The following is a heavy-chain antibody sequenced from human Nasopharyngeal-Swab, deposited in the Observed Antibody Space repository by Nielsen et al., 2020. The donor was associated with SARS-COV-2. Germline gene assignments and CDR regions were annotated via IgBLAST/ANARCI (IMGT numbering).Heavy chain of an antibody. Sequence: ASVKVSCKASGYTFNNYYIHWVRQAPGQELEWMGMINPGGGGTTYAQKFQGRVTMTRDTSTSTVFMDLSSLRSADTAVYYCARRGRCSGASCDMDVWGQGTTVTVSS. CDR1: GYTFNNYY. CDR2: INPGGGGT. V-gene: IGHV1-46*02. D-gene: IGHD2-15*01. J-gene: IGHJ6*02. CDR3: ARRGRCSGASCDMDV.